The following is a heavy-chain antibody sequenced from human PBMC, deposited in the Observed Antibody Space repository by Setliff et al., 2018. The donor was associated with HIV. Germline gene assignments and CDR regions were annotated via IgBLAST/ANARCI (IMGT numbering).Heavy chain of an antibody. J-gene: IGHJ4*02. Sequence: GGSLRLSCEASGFNFDLYGFHWVRQAPGKGLEWVAVVSYDGTYKNYADSVKGRFTISRDNSRSTVYVQMNSLRAEDTAVYFCAREKFTFTVVRGVIDSWGQGTLVTVSS. V-gene: IGHV3-30*04. CDR3: AREKFTFTVVRGVIDS. CDR1: GFNFDLYG. D-gene: IGHD3-10*01. CDR2: VSYDGTYK.